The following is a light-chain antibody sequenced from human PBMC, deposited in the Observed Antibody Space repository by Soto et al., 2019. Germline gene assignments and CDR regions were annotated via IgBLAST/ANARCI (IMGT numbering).Light chain of an antibody. Sequence: QSVLTQPPSASGTPGQTVTISCSGSSSNIGKNTVNWCQHLPGTAPKLLIYSNTQRPLGVPVRFSGSKSGTSASLAISGLQSDDEADYYCSVWADSLYVFGSGTKVTV. J-gene: IGLJ1*01. CDR3: SVWADSLYV. CDR1: SSNIGKNT. V-gene: IGLV1-44*01. CDR2: SNT.